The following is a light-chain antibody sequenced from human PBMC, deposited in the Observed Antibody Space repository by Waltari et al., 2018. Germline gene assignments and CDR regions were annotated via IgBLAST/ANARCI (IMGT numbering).Light chain of an antibody. CDR3: QQAYNTPSIT. CDR2: SAS. J-gene: IGKJ5*01. Sequence: DIQMTQSPSSLSASVGDRVTITCRASESIGYYLNWYQQRPGQTPDLLIYSASSLQDWVPSRFTGSGSGTVFTLTISSLQPEDSATYYCQQAYNTPSITFGQGTRLEIK. CDR1: ESIGYY. V-gene: IGKV1-39*01.